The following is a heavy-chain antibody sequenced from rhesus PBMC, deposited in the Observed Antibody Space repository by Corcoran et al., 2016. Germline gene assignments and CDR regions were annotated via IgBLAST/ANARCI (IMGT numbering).Heavy chain of an antibody. CDR1: GVSITSSY. CDR2: IDGSAGNT. D-gene: IGHD1-32*01. V-gene: IGHV4-169*02. CDR3: ARDWNSDFVIDS. Sequence: GPGLVKPSETLSVTCAVSGVSITSSYWNWIRQAPGKGLEWIGCIDGSAGNTKYNPSLRSRVTLSVDTSKNQFSLRLASVTAADTAVYYCARDWNSDFVIDSWGQGVLVTVSS. J-gene: IGHJ4*01.